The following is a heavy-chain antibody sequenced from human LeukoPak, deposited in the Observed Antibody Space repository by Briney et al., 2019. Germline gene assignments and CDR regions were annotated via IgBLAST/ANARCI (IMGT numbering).Heavy chain of an antibody. D-gene: IGHD6-6*01. CDR3: ARAVAARLRNYFDY. J-gene: IGHJ4*02. CDR2: ISYDGSNK. Sequence: GGSLRLSCAASGFTFSSYAMHWVRQAPGKGLEWVAVISYDGSNKYYADSVKGRFTISRDNSKNTLYLQMNSLRAEDTAVYYCARAVAARLRNYFDYWGQGTLVTVSS. V-gene: IGHV3-30-3*01. CDR1: GFTFSSYA.